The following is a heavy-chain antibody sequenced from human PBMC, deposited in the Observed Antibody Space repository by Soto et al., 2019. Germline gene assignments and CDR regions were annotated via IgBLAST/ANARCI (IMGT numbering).Heavy chain of an antibody. J-gene: IGHJ4*02. CDR3: ARDSVGGYYDSSGPIDY. D-gene: IGHD3-22*01. V-gene: IGHV3-30-3*01. CDR2: ISYDGSNK. CDR1: GFTFSSYA. Sequence: PGGSLRLSCAASGFTFSSYAMHWVRQAPGKGLEWVAVISYDGSNKYYADSVKGRFTISRDNSKNTLYLQMNSLRAEDTAVYYCARDSVGGYYDSSGPIDYWGQGPLVTVSS.